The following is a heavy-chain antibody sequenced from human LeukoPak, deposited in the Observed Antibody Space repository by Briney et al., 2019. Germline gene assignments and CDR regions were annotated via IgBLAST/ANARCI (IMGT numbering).Heavy chain of an antibody. J-gene: IGHJ6*03. CDR2: IYYSGST. CDR1: GGSISSYY. D-gene: IGHD2-21*01. Sequence: SETLSLTCTVSGGSISSYYWSWIRQPPGKGLEGIGYIYYSGSTNYNPSLKSRVTISVDTSKNQFSLKLSSVTAADTAVYYCARVGGDYSYYYMDVWGKGTSVTVSS. V-gene: IGHV4-59*01. CDR3: ARVGGDYSYYYMDV.